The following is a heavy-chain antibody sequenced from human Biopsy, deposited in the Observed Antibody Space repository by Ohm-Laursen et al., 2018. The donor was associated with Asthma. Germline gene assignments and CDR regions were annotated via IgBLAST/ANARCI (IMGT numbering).Heavy chain of an antibody. CDR2: INAGNGNT. J-gene: IGHJ3*02. Sequence: ASVKVSCKASGYTFINYAIHWVRQAPGQRLEWMGWINAGNGNTKYSQKFQGRVTISRDTSASTAYMDLSSLRSEDTAVYYCARAYYDFLTGQVNDAFDMWGQGTMVTVSS. CDR3: ARAYYDFLTGQVNDAFDM. D-gene: IGHD3-9*01. V-gene: IGHV1-3*01. CDR1: GYTFINYA.